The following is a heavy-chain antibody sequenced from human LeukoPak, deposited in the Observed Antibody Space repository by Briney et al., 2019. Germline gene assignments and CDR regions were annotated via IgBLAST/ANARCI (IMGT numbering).Heavy chain of an antibody. V-gene: IGHV1-24*01. Sequence: GASVKVSCKVSGYTLTELSMHWVRQAPGKGLEWMGGFDPEDGETIYAQKFQGRVTMTEDTSTDTAYMELSSLRSEDTAVYYCARAAQQWLRVGWYFDLWGRGTLVTVSS. CDR1: GYTLTELS. CDR2: FDPEDGET. CDR3: ARAAQQWLRVGWYFDL. D-gene: IGHD6-19*01. J-gene: IGHJ2*01.